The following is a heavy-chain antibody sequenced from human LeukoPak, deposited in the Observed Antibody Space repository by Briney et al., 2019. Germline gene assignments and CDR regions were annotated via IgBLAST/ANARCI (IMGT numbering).Heavy chain of an antibody. CDR1: GGSFSGYY. J-gene: IGHJ6*03. CDR2: INHSGCT. CDR3: ARGFKYQLRQGRYYYYYMDV. D-gene: IGHD2-2*01. Sequence: SETLSLTCAVYGGSFSGYYWSWIRQPPGKGLEWIGEINHSGCTNYNPSLKSRVTISVDTSKNQFSLKLSSVTAADTAVYYCARGFKYQLRQGRYYYYYMDVWGKGATVTVSS. V-gene: IGHV4-34*01.